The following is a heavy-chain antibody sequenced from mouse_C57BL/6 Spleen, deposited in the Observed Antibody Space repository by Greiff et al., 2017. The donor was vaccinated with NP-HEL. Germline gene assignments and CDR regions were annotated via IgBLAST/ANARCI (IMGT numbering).Heavy chain of an antibody. V-gene: IGHV5-16*01. CDR1: GFTFSDYY. D-gene: IGHD1-1*01. Sequence: EVKLVESEGGLVQPGSSMKLSCTASGFTFSDYYMAWVRQVPEKGLEWVANINYDGSSTYYLDSLKSRFIISRDNAKNILYLQMSSLKSEDTATYYCARDAGLYYGSSYAMDYWGQGTSVTVSS. CDR2: INYDGSST. CDR3: ARDAGLYYGSSYAMDY. J-gene: IGHJ4*01.